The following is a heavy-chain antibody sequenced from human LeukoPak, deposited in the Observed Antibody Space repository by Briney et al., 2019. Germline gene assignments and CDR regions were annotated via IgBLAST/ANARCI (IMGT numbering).Heavy chain of an antibody. D-gene: IGHD2-15*01. CDR2: IRYDGSNK. J-gene: IGHJ6*02. V-gene: IGHV3-30*02. CDR3: ASKAVLLSSGMDV. Sequence: PGGSLRLSCAASGFTFSSYAMSWVRQAPGKGLEWVAFIRYDGSNKYYADSVKGRFTISRDNSKNTLYLQMNSLRAEDTAVYYCASKAVLLSSGMDVWGQGTTVTVSS. CDR1: GFTFSSYA.